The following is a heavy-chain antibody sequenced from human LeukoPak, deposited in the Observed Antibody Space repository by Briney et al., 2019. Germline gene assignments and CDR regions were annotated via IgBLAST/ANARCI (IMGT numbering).Heavy chain of an antibody. CDR1: GYTFTSYG. Sequence: RASVKVSCKASGYTFTSYGISWVRQAPGQGLEWMGWISAYNGNTNYAQKLQGRVTMTTDTSTSTAYMELRSLRSDDTAVYYCARIPRVLRYFDWSVDYWGQGTLVTVSS. J-gene: IGHJ4*02. CDR2: ISAYNGNT. D-gene: IGHD3-9*01. CDR3: ARIPRVLRYFDWSVDY. V-gene: IGHV1-18*01.